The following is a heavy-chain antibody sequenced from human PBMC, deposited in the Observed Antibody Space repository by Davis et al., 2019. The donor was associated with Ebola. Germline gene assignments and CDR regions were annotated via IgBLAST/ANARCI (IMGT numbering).Heavy chain of an antibody. CDR3: ARALTYYYDSSGYYSY. Sequence: SETLSLTCTVSGGSISSSSYYWSWIRQPPGKGLEWIGYIYYSGSTNYNPSLKSRVTISVDTSKNQFSLKLSSVTAADTAVYYCARALTYYYDSSGYYSYWGQGTLVTVSS. J-gene: IGHJ4*02. CDR2: IYYSGST. V-gene: IGHV4-61*01. CDR1: GGSISSSSYY. D-gene: IGHD3-22*01.